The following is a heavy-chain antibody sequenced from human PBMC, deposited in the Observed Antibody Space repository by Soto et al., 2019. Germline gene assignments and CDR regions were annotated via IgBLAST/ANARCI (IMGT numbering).Heavy chain of an antibody. J-gene: IGHJ5*02. V-gene: IGHV3-23*01. Sequence: QLGGSLRLSCAASGFTFSSYAMSWVRQAPGKGLEWVSAISGSGGRTYYADSVKGRFTISNDNSKNTLYLQMNSLRAEDTAVYYCAKDMGIAAAEFDPWGQGTLVTVSS. CDR2: ISGSGGRT. CDR3: AKDMGIAAAEFDP. D-gene: IGHD6-13*01. CDR1: GFTFSSYA.